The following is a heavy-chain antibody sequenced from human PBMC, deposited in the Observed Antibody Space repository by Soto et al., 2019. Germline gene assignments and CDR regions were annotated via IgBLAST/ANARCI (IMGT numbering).Heavy chain of an antibody. V-gene: IGHV1-18*01. J-gene: IGHJ5*02. CDR1: GYTFTSYG. CDR3: ARILDDFWSGLRWFDP. CDR2: ISAYNGNT. D-gene: IGHD3-3*01. Sequence: ASVKVSCKASGYTFTSYGISWVRQAPGQGLEWMGWISAYNGNTNYAQKLQGRVTMTTDTSTSTAYMELRSLRSDDTAVYYCARILDDFWSGLRWFDPWGQGTLVTSPQ.